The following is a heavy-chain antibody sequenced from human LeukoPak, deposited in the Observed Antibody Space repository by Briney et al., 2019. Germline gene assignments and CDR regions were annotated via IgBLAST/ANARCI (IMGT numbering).Heavy chain of an antibody. CDR3: ARRSYYYDSSGYYYGFDP. CDR1: GGSISSYY. D-gene: IGHD3-22*01. J-gene: IGHJ5*02. V-gene: IGHV4-59*08. Sequence: PSETLSLTCTVSGGSISSYYWSWIRQPPGKGLEWIGYIYCSGSTNYNPSLKSRVTISVDTSKNQFSLKLSSVTAADTAVYYCARRSYYYDSSGYYYGFDPWGQGTLVTVSS. CDR2: IYCSGST.